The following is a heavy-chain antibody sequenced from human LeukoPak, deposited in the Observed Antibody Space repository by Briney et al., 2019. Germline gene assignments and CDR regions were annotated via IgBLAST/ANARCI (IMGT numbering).Heavy chain of an antibody. D-gene: IGHD1-1*01. V-gene: IGHV4-34*01. CDR2: INHSGST. CDR1: GFTFSSYA. CDR3: ARDGRRSY. Sequence: GSLRLSCAASGFTFSSYAMSWIRQPPGKGLEWIGEINHSGSTNYNPSLKSRVTISVDTSKNQFSLKLSSVTAADTAVYYCARDGRRSYWGQGTLVTVSS. J-gene: IGHJ4*02.